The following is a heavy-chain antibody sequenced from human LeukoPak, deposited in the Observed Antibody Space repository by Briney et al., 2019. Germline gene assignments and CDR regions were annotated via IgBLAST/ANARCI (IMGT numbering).Heavy chain of an antibody. CDR3: ASLRRGELYSLGY. D-gene: IGHD3-16*01. V-gene: IGHV4-34*01. CDR1: GSFSGYY. J-gene: IGHJ4*02. CDR2: INHSGST. Sequence: SETLSLTCAGGSFSGYYWSWIRQPPGKGLEWIGEINHSGSTNYNPSLKSRVTISVDTSKNQFSLKLSSVTAADTAVYYCASLRRGELYSLGYWGQGTLVTVSS.